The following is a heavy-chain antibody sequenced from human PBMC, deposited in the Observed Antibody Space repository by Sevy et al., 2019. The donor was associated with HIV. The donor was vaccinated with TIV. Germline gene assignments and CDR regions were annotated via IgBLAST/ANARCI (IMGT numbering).Heavy chain of an antibody. CDR2: ISSSSSTI. CDR1: GFTFSSYS. Sequence: GGSLRLSCAASGFTFSSYSMNWVRQAPGKGLEWVSYISSSSSTIYYADSVKGRFTISRDNAKNSLYLQMNSLRDEDTAVYYCARGWEDYYDSSGYYYGRFDYWGQGTLVTVSS. D-gene: IGHD3-22*01. V-gene: IGHV3-48*02. J-gene: IGHJ4*02. CDR3: ARGWEDYYDSSGYYYGRFDY.